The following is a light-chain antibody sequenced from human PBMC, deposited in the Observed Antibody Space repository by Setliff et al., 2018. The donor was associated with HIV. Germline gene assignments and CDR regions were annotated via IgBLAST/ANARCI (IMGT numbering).Light chain of an antibody. V-gene: IGKV1-6*01. CDR1: QGIGND. Sequence: AIQMTQSPSSLSASVGDRVTITCRASQGIGNDLGWYQQKPRKAPKLLIYAASSLESGVPSRFSGSGSGTDFTLTISSLQPEDFATYYCLQDYDYPRTFGGGTKVDIK. CDR3: LQDYDYPRT. J-gene: IGKJ4*01. CDR2: AAS.